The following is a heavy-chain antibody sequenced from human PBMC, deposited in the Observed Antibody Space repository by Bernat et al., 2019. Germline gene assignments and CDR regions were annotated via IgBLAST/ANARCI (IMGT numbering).Heavy chain of an antibody. Sequence: QLQLQESGPGLVKPSETLSLTCTVSGGSISSSSYYWGWIRQPPGKGLEWIGSIYYSGSTSYNPSLKSRVTISVDTSKNQFSLKLSSVTAADTAVYYCATSGIAARPGNYYYGMDVWGQGTTVTVSS. CDR3: ATSGIAARPGNYYYGMDV. CDR1: GGSISSSSYY. V-gene: IGHV4-39*01. D-gene: IGHD6-6*01. CDR2: IYYSGST. J-gene: IGHJ6*02.